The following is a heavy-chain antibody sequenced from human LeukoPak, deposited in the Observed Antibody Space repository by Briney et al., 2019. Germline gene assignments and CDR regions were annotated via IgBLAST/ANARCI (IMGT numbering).Heavy chain of an antibody. Sequence: GGSLRLSCAASEFTFSSYAMSWVRQAPGKGLEWVSAISGSGGSTYYADSVKGRFTISRDNSKNTLYLQMNSLRAEDTAVYYCAKDPVNGYSSGWYSLPFDYWGQGTLVTVSS. CDR1: EFTFSSYA. D-gene: IGHD6-19*01. CDR3: AKDPVNGYSSGWYSLPFDY. CDR2: ISGSGGST. V-gene: IGHV3-23*01. J-gene: IGHJ4*02.